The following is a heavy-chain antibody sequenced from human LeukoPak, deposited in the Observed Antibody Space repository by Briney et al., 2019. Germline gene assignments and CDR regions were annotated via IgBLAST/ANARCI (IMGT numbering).Heavy chain of an antibody. J-gene: IGHJ4*02. Sequence: GESLKISCKGSGYSFTSYWIGWVRQMPGKGLEWMGIIYPGDSDTGYSPSFQGQVTISADKSISTAYLQWSSLKASDTAMYYCARSLGATFLSPPCYFDYWGQGTLVTVSS. D-gene: IGHD1-26*01. CDR1: GYSFTSYW. V-gene: IGHV5-51*01. CDR3: ARSLGATFLSPPCYFDY. CDR2: IYPGDSDT.